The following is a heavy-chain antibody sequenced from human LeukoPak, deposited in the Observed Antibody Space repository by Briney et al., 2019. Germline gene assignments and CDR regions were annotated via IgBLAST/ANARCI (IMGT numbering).Heavy chain of an antibody. D-gene: IGHD3-3*01. CDR1: GDSISSADYY. J-gene: IGHJ2*01. CDR2: IYYSGST. V-gene: IGHV4-30-4*08. CDR3: ARIRRPHWYLDL. Sequence: SETLSLTCTVSGDSISSADYYWTWIRQPPGKGLELVGFIYYSGSTKYNPSLKSRVTISAATSKTQFSLRLSYATAADTAVYYCARIRRPHWYLDLWGRGTLVTVSS.